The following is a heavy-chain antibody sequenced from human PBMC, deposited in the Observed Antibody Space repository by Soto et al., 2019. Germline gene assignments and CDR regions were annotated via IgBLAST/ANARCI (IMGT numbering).Heavy chain of an antibody. Sequence: GASVKVSCKASGYTFTSYDINWVRQAPGQGLEWMGRIIPILGIANYAQKFQGRVTITADKSTSTAYMELSSLRSEDTAVYYCARGVDAYCSGGSCYSDVDYWGQGTLVTVSS. V-gene: IGHV1-69*04. CDR3: ARGVDAYCSGGSCYSDVDY. D-gene: IGHD2-15*01. CDR1: GYTFTSYD. CDR2: IIPILGIA. J-gene: IGHJ4*02.